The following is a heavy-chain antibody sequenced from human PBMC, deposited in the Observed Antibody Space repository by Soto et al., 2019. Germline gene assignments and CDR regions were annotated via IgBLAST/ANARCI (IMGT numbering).Heavy chain of an antibody. Sequence: DVQLVESGGGLVQPGRSLRLSCAASGFTFDDYAMHWVRQAPGKGLEWVSGISWNSGSIGYADSVKGRFTISRDNAKNSLYLQMNSLRAEDTALYYCAKSQLRFLEWLLDWGQGTLVTVSS. CDR3: AKSQLRFLEWLLD. D-gene: IGHD3-3*01. CDR2: ISWNSGSI. J-gene: IGHJ4*02. V-gene: IGHV3-9*01. CDR1: GFTFDDYA.